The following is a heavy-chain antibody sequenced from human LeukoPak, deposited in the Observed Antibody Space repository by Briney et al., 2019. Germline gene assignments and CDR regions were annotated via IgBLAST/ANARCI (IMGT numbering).Heavy chain of an antibody. V-gene: IGHV4-4*07. CDR1: VGSISSYY. Sequence: SETLSLTCTVSVGSISSYYWHWIRQPAGKGLEWIGRIYTSGSTNYNSSLKSRVTMSVDTSKNQFSLKLSSVTAADTAVYYCARVFSPDYSNNRYYYYYMDVWGKGTTVTVSS. CDR3: ARVFSPDYSNNRYYYYYMDV. D-gene: IGHD4-11*01. CDR2: IYTSGST. J-gene: IGHJ6*03.